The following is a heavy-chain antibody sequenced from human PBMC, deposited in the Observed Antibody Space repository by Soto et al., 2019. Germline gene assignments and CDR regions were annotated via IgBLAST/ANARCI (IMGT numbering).Heavy chain of an antibody. D-gene: IGHD6-6*01. CDR3: ARDLIAARRFGSQMDYYGMDV. Sequence: GGSLRLSCAASGFTFSSYAMHWVRQAPGKGLEWVAVISYDGSNKYYADSVKGRFTISRDNSKNTLYLQMNSLRAEDTAVYYCARDLIAARRFGSQMDYYGMDVWGQGTTVTVSS. V-gene: IGHV3-30-3*01. CDR2: ISYDGSNK. J-gene: IGHJ6*02. CDR1: GFTFSSYA.